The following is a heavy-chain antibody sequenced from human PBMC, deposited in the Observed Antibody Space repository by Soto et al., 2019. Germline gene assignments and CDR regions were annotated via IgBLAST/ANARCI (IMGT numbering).Heavy chain of an antibody. J-gene: IGHJ4*02. CDR3: ARVEMATIGYYFDY. D-gene: IGHD5-12*01. CDR1: GGSISSGGYY. V-gene: IGHV4-31*03. Sequence: SETLSLTCTVSGGSISSGGYYWSWIRQHPGKGLEWIGYIYYSGSTYYNPSLKSRVTISVDTSKNQFSLKLSSVTAADTAVYYCARVEMATIGYYFDYWGQGTLVTVSS. CDR2: IYYSGST.